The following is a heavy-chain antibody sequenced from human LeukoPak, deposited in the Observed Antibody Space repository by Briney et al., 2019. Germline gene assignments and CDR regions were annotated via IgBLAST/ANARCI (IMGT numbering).Heavy chain of an antibody. V-gene: IGHV4-59*12. CDR1: GGSISSYY. D-gene: IGHD6-19*01. CDR2: IYYSGYT. J-gene: IGHJ4*02. Sequence: SETLSLTCTVSGGSISSYYWSWIRQPPGKGLKWIGNIYYSGYTTYSPSLRSRVTISVDMSKNHFSLRLSSVTAADTAMYYCARGTLYSGWSYYFDYWGQGTLVTVSS. CDR3: ARGTLYSGWSYYFDY.